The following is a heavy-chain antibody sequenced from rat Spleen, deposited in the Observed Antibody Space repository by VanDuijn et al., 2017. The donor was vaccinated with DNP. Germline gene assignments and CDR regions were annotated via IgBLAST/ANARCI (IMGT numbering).Heavy chain of an antibody. V-gene: IGHV5-31*01. J-gene: IGHJ3*01. Sequence: EVQLVESGGGPVQPGRSLKLSCVASGFIFSNYWMTWIRQAPGKGLEWVASISYEGSSTYYGDSVKGRFTISRDNAKSTLYLQMDSLRSEDTATYYCARSDSYGFPYWGQGTLVTVSS. CDR3: ARSDSYGFPY. D-gene: IGHD1-2*01. CDR1: GFIFSNYW. CDR2: ISYEGSST.